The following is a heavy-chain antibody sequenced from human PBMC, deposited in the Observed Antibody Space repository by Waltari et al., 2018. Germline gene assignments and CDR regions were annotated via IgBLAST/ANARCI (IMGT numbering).Heavy chain of an antibody. V-gene: IGHV4-34*01. CDR3: ARRPLSKTRGYYYYYMDV. CDR2: INHRGST. D-gene: IGHD3-10*01. Sequence: QVQLQQWGAGLLKPSETLSLTCAVYGGSFSGYYWSWIRQPPGKGLEWIGEINHRGSTNYNPALKMRVTISVDTSKNQVSLKPSSVTAADTAVYYCARRPLSKTRGYYYYYMDVWGKGTTVTISS. CDR1: GGSFSGYY. J-gene: IGHJ6*03.